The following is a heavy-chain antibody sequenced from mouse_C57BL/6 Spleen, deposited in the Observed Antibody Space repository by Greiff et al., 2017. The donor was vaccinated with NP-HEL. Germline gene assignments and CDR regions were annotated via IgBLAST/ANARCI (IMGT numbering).Heavy chain of an antibody. CDR3: ARGGGSSYTWFAY. CDR2: ISNLAYSI. V-gene: IGHV5-15*01. J-gene: IGHJ3*01. Sequence: EVKVVESGGGLVQPGGSLKLSCAASGFTFSDYGMAWVRQAPRKGPEWVAFISNLAYSIYYADTVTGRFTISRENAKNTLYLEMSSLRSEDTAMYYCARGGGSSYTWFAYWGQGTLVTVSA. D-gene: IGHD1-1*01. CDR1: GFTFSDYG.